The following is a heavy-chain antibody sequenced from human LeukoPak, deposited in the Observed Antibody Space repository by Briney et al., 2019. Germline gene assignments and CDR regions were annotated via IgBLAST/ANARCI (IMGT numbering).Heavy chain of an antibody. CDR1: GSSIGSSSYY. V-gene: IGHV4-39*01. J-gene: IGHJ5*02. CDR3: ARRYTWKARGLYNWFDP. Sequence: SETLYLTCTVSGSSIGSSSYYWGWIRHPPGKGLEWIGSIYYSGSTYYNTSLKSRVTISVDTSKNQFSLKLSSVPAADTAVYYCARRYTWKARGLYNWFDPWGQGTLVTVSS. D-gene: IGHD1-20*01. CDR2: IYYSGST.